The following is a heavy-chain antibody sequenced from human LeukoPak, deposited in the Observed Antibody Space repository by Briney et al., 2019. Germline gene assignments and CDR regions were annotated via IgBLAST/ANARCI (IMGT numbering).Heavy chain of an antibody. CDR1: GDSVTSYY. J-gene: IGHJ4*02. Sequence: PSETLSLTCSVFGDSVTSYYWSWIRQPPGKGLEWIGYVSYDGTTNYTPSLRSRVIMSVDTAKNNISLRLTPVTAADTAVYYCARVDCYGDGCYNHWGRGTLVTVSP. CDR3: ARVDCYGDGCYNH. D-gene: IGHD2-8*02. CDR2: VSYDGTT. V-gene: IGHV4-59*08.